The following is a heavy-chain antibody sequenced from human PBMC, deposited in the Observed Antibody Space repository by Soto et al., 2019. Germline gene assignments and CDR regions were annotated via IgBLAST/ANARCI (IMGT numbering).Heavy chain of an antibody. CDR3: VRGRTGPIPTLPLFGS. J-gene: IGHJ4*02. D-gene: IGHD2-2*01. CDR2: TWSDGIKK. V-gene: IGHV3-33*01. CDR1: GFTFSDYG. Sequence: QVRLVESGGGVVQPGTSLTLSCTASGFTFSDYGMHWVRQAPGKGLEWVAITWSDGIKKYYGDSVRGRFTISRDNSKNTLFLQMSGLRAEDTAVYYCVRGRTGPIPTLPLFGSWGQGTLVTVSS.